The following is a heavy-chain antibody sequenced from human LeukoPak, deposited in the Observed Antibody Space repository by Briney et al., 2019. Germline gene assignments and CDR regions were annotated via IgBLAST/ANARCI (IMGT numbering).Heavy chain of an antibody. Sequence: SVKVSCKASGGTFSSYAISWVRQAPGQGLEWMGGIIPIFGTANYAQKFQGRVTITADEYTSTAYMELSSLRSEDTAVYYCARAVVVVVAASHLYYYGMDVWGQGATVTVSS. V-gene: IGHV1-69*13. CDR1: GGTFSSYA. D-gene: IGHD2-15*01. CDR2: IIPIFGTA. J-gene: IGHJ6*02. CDR3: ARAVVVVVAASHLYYYGMDV.